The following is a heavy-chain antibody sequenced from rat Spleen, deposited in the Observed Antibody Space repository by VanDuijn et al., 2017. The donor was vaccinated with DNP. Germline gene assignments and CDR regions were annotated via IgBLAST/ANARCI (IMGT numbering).Heavy chain of an antibody. CDR3: AKDSYYYAMDA. J-gene: IGHJ4*01. V-gene: IGHV5-58*01. CDR2: INSDGGST. CDR1: GFTFSNYW. Sequence: EVQLVETGGGLVQPGRSLKLSCVVSGFTFSNYWMFWVRQPPGKGLEWVASINSDGGSTYYSDSVKGRFTISRDNGENTLYLQMNSLRSEDIATYYCAKDSYYYAMDAWGQGTSVTVSS.